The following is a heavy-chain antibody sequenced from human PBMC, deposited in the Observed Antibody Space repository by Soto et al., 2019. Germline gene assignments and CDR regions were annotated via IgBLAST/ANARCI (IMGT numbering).Heavy chain of an antibody. Sequence: PSETLSLTCAVSGGSISSSNLWSWVRQPPGKGLEWIGEIYHSGSTNYNPSLKSRVTISVDKSKNQFSLKLSSVTAADTAVYYCARGGNYDILTGFPYYFDYWGQGTLVTVSS. CDR2: IYHSGST. J-gene: IGHJ4*02. V-gene: IGHV4-4*02. CDR3: ARGGNYDILTGFPYYFDY. CDR1: GGSISSSNL. D-gene: IGHD3-9*01.